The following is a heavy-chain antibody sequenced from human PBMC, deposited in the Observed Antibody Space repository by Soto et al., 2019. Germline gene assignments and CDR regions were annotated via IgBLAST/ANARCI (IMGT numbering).Heavy chain of an antibody. J-gene: IGHJ4*02. CDR1: GYIFSVYW. Sequence: GESLKISCQASGYIFSVYWIGWVRQLPGKGLEWMGIIYPGDSDTRYSPSFQGQVTLSADKSISTAYLQWTSLKASDTAMYYCARHSGAVKPDYWGRGSMGTVSS. CDR2: IYPGDSDT. D-gene: IGHD1-26*01. V-gene: IGHV5-51*01. CDR3: ARHSGAVKPDY.